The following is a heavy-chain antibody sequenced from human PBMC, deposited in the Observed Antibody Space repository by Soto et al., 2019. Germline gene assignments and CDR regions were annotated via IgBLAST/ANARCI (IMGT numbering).Heavy chain of an antibody. CDR3: ARAYVTIFGVVIAPLTPFDY. CDR2: INAGNGNT. J-gene: IGHJ4*02. D-gene: IGHD3-3*01. Sequence: EASVKVSCKASGYTFTSYDINWVRQATGQRLEWMGWINAGNGNTKYSQKFQGRVTITRDTSASTAYMELSSLRSEDTAVYYCARAYVTIFGVVIAPLTPFDYWGQGTLVTVPQ. V-gene: IGHV1-3*01. CDR1: GYTFTSYD.